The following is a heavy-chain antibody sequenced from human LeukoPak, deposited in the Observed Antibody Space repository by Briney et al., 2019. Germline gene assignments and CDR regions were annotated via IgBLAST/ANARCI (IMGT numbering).Heavy chain of an antibody. J-gene: IGHJ5*02. CDR2: IYYSGST. V-gene: IGHV4-59*01. D-gene: IGHD4-17*01. Sequence: SETLSLTCTVSGGSISSYYWSWIRQPPGKGLEWIGYIYYSGSTNYNPSLKSRVTISVDTSKNQFSLKLSSVTAADTAVYCCARSTGTYNWFDPWGQGTLVTVSS. CDR3: ARSTGTYNWFDP. CDR1: GGSISSYY.